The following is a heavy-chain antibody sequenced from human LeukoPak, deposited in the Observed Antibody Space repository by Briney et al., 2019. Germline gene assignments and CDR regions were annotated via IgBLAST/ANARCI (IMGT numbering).Heavy chain of an antibody. CDR1: GGSFSGYY. CDR2: INHSGGT. J-gene: IGHJ5*02. CDR3: ASVALDYGDYVWFDP. Sequence: SETLSLTCAVYGGSFSGYYWSWIREPPGKGLEWIGEINHSGGTNYNPSLRSRVTISVDTSKNQFSLKLSSVTAADTAVYYCASVALDYGDYVWFDPWGQGTLVTVSS. D-gene: IGHD4-17*01. V-gene: IGHV4-34*01.